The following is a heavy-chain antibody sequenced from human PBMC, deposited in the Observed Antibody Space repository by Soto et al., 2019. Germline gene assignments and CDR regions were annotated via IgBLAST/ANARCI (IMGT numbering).Heavy chain of an antibody. CDR2: IWYDGSNK. Sequence: QVQLVESGGGVVQPGRSLRLSCAASGFTFSSYGMHWGRQAPGKGLEWVAVIWYDGSNKYYAGSVKGRFTIYRENSKNTLYLQMNSLRAEDTAVYYCARDRLWVGNDWDWYFDLWGRGTLVTVSS. D-gene: IGHD1-1*01. CDR1: GFTFSSYG. J-gene: IGHJ2*01. CDR3: ARDRLWVGNDWDWYFDL. V-gene: IGHV3-33*01.